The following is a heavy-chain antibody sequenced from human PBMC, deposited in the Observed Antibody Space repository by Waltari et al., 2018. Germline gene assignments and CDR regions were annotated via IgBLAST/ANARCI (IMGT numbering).Heavy chain of an antibody. J-gene: IGHJ6*03. CDR3: AREIAAAFRYMDV. CDR1: GFTFGSYG. CDR2: IWYDGSNK. D-gene: IGHD6-13*01. V-gene: IGHV3-33*08. Sequence: QVQLVESGGGVVQPGRSLRLSCAASGFTFGSYGMPWVRQAPGKGLEWVAVIWYDGSNKYYADSVKGRFTISRDNSKNTLYLQMNSLRAEDTAVYYCAREIAAAFRYMDVWGKGTTVTVSS.